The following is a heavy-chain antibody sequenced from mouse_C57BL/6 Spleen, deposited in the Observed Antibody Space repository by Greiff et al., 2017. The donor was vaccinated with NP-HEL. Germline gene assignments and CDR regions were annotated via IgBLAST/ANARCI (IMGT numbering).Heavy chain of an antibody. CDR1: GYTFTSYG. V-gene: IGHV1-81*01. Sequence: LQESGAELARPGASVKLSCKASGYTFTSYGISWVKQRTGQGLEWIGEIYPRSGNTYYNEKFKGKATLTADKSSSTAYMELRSLTSADSAVYFCARSGLLYNAMDYWGQGTSVTVSS. J-gene: IGHJ4*01. CDR3: ARSGLLYNAMDY. CDR2: IYPRSGNT.